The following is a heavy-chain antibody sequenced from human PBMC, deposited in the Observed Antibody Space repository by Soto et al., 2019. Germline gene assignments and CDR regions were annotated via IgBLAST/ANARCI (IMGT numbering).Heavy chain of an antibody. D-gene: IGHD3-22*01. CDR1: RGSISSTSDY. J-gene: IGHJ4*02. CDR3: VGPGGYYYFNY. CDR2: IYNTGRT. V-gene: IGHV4-39*01. Sequence: QLQLQESGPGLVKPSETLSLTCTVSRGSISSTSDYWGWIRQAPGKGLEWIGTIYNTGRTFYTPSLKSRVTMSVNTSKNQFSLRLSSLTASDTAIYYCVGPGGYYYFNYWSQGALVTVSS.